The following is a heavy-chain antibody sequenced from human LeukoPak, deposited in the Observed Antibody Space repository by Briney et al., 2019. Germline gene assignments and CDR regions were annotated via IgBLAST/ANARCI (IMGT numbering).Heavy chain of an antibody. CDR3: AKDTHSIVVTIFDY. V-gene: IGHV3-9*01. CDR1: GFTFDDYA. D-gene: IGHD2-21*02. J-gene: IGHJ4*02. Sequence: GRSLRLSCAASGFTFDDYAMHWVRQAPGKGLEWVSGISWNSGSIAYADSVKGRFTISRDNAKNSLYLQMNNLRAEDTALYYCAKDTHSIVVTIFDYWGQGTLVTVSS. CDR2: ISWNSGSI.